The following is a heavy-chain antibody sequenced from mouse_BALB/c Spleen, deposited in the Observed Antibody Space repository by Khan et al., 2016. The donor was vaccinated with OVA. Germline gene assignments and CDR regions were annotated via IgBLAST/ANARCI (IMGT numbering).Heavy chain of an antibody. J-gene: IGHJ3*01. Sequence: QVQLQQSGPGLVQPSQSLSITCTVSGFSLTTYGVHWVRQSPGTGLEWLGSIWSGGNTDYNAAFISRLSITKDNSKSQVFFKMNRLQAADTAVYYCARNYYMYDFTYWGQGTLVTVSA. CDR1: GFSLTTYG. D-gene: IGHD2-14*01. CDR3: ARNYYMYDFTY. CDR2: IWSGGNT. V-gene: IGHV2-2*01.